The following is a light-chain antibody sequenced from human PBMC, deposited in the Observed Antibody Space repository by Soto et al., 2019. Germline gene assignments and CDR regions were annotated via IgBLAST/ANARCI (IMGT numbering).Light chain of an antibody. CDR1: EGIRND. Sequence: DIQMTQSPSSLSASVGDRVTITCRESEGIRNDLGCYQQKPGKAPKRLIYAASSLQSGVPSRFNGSVSGTEFILIISSLQPEDFATYYCLQHNSYPRTFGQRTKVEIK. J-gene: IGKJ1*01. CDR3: LQHNSYPRT. CDR2: AAS. V-gene: IGKV1-17*01.